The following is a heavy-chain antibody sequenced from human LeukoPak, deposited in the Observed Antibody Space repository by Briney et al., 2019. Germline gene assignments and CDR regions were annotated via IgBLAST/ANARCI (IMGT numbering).Heavy chain of an antibody. CDR1: GFTVSSVW. Sequence: PGGSLRLSCAASGFTVSSVWMTWVRQASGKGLEWVGRIREKTDGGTADYAAPVKGRFTISRDESKNTLYLQMNSVTTEDTAIYYCTLTLGYWGQGTLVTVSS. D-gene: IGHD3-9*01. CDR2: IREKTDGGTA. CDR3: TLTLGY. V-gene: IGHV3-15*05. J-gene: IGHJ4*02.